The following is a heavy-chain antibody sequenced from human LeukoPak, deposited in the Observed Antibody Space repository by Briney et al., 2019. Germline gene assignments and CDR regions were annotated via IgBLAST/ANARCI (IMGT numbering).Heavy chain of an antibody. D-gene: IGHD3-10*01. CDR2: ISYDGSSK. Sequence: PGGSLRLSCAASRLTFSDHHMHWVRQAPGKGLEWVAVISYDGSSKYYADSVKGRFTISRDNSKNTLSLQMSSLRVEDTAVYFCAREKGRGVISPYYDCWGQGTLVTVSS. CDR1: RLTFSDHH. V-gene: IGHV3-30*03. J-gene: IGHJ4*02. CDR3: AREKGRGVISPYYDC.